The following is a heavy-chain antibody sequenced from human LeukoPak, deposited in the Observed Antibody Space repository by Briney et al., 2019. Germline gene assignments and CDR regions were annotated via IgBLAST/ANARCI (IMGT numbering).Heavy chain of an antibody. CDR2: ISHSGST. CDR3: ARRSSGYYGKYDY. CDR1: GGSFSGYY. Sequence: SETLSLTCAVYGGSFSGYYWSWIRQPPGKGLEWIGEISHSGSTNYNPSLKSRVTISVDTSKNQFSLKLSSVTAADTAVYYCARRSSGYYGKYDYWGQGTLVTVSS. D-gene: IGHD3-22*01. J-gene: IGHJ4*02. V-gene: IGHV4-34*01.